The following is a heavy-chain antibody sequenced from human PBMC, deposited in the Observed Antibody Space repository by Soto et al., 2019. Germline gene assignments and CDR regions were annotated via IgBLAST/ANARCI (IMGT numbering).Heavy chain of an antibody. Sequence: QVRLQESGPGLVKPSETLFLTCTVSGGSIGAYYWTWIRQPPGMGLEWIGFIYSSGTTYNPSLKSPVMILLDTCKNQVSLKLTSVTAVDTAVYFCARSGLRLGDVEFDPWGPGILVTVSS. CDR2: IYSSGT. CDR1: GGSIGAYY. D-gene: IGHD3-16*01. V-gene: IGHV4-59*01. J-gene: IGHJ5*02. CDR3: ARSGLRLGDVEFDP.